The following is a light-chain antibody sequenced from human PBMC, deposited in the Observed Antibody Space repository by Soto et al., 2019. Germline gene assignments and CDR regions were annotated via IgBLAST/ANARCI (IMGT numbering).Light chain of an antibody. CDR3: HQYGSSPRT. Sequence: EIVMTQSPGTLSLSPGERATLSCRASQSVSSSYLAWYQQKPGQAPWLLIYGASSRATRIPDRFSGSGSGTDFTLTISRLEPEDFAVYYCHQYGSSPRTFGQGTKVEIK. CDR2: GAS. V-gene: IGKV3-20*01. CDR1: QSVSSSY. J-gene: IGKJ1*01.